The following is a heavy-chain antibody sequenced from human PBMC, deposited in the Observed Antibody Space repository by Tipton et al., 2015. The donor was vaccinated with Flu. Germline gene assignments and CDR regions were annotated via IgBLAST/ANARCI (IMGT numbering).Heavy chain of an antibody. V-gene: IGHV3-7*03. CDR2: IKQDGSEK. CDR1: GFTFSNYW. D-gene: IGHD3-3*01. CDR3: TKDHPPSITVLGEIADYFGMDV. Sequence: GSLRLSCAASGFTFSNYWMSWVRQAPGKGLEWVAKIKQDGSEKHYVDSVKGRFTISRDNTKNSLYLQMNSLRAEDTAVYYCTKDHPPSITVLGEIADYFGMDVWGQGTTVTVSS. J-gene: IGHJ6*02.